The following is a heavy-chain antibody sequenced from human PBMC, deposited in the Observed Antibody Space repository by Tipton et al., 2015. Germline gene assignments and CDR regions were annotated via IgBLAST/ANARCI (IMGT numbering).Heavy chain of an antibody. D-gene: IGHD6-19*01. CDR3: ARPVYSSGWSPFDY. CDR2: IWYDGSNK. Sequence: SLRLSCAASGFTFSSYGMHWVRQAPGKGLEWVAVIWYDGSNKYYADSVKGRFTISRDNSKNTLYLQMNSLRAEDTAVYYCARPVYSSGWSPFDYWGQGTLVTVSS. CDR1: GFTFSSYG. J-gene: IGHJ4*02. V-gene: IGHV3-33*01.